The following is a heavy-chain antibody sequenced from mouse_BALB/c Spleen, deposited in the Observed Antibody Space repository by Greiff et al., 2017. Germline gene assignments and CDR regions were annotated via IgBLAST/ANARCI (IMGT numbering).Heavy chain of an antibody. J-gene: IGHJ4*01. D-gene: IGHD2-4*01. CDR3: ARAGDYGGAMDY. V-gene: IGHV5-6-5*01. CDR2: ISSGGST. Sequence: EVMLVESGGGLVKPGGSLKLSCAASGFTFSSYAMSWVRQTPEKRLEWVASISSGGSTYYPDSVKGRFTISRDNARNILYLQMSSLRSEDTAMYYCARAGDYGGAMDYWGQGTSVTVSS. CDR1: GFTFSSYA.